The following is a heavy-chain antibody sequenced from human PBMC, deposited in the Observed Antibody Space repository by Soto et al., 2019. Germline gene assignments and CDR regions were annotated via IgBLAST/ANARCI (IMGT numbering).Heavy chain of an antibody. Sequence: QVQLQESGPGLVKPSETLSLTCTVSGGSVSSGSYYWSWIRQPPGKGLEWIGYIYYSGSTNYNPSLQSRVTISVDTSKNQFSLKLSSVTAADTAVYYCARCRMTTVTNLWFDPWGQGTLVTVSS. J-gene: IGHJ5*02. D-gene: IGHD4-17*01. CDR1: GGSVSSGSYY. V-gene: IGHV4-61*01. CDR2: IYYSGST. CDR3: ARCRMTTVTNLWFDP.